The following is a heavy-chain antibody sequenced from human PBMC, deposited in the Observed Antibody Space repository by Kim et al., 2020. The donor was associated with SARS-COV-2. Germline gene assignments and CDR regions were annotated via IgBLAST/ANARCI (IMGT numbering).Heavy chain of an antibody. Sequence: GGSLRLSCAASGFTFSDYYMSWIRQAPGKGLEWVSYISSSSSYTNYADSVKGRFTISRDNAKNSLYLQMNSLRAEDTAVYYCARDLWRTRNRLSSGWDRGGMDVWGQGTTVTVSS. V-gene: IGHV3-11*06. CDR2: ISSSSSYT. J-gene: IGHJ6*02. CDR3: ARDLWRTRNRLSSGWDRGGMDV. CDR1: GFTFSDYY. D-gene: IGHD6-19*01.